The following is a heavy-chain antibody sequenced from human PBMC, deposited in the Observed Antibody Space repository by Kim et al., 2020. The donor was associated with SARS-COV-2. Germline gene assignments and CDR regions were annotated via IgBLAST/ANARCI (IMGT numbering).Heavy chain of an antibody. CDR3: ARRSGDQGFDY. D-gene: IGHD3-10*01. J-gene: IGHJ4*02. CDR2: A. V-gene: IGHV1-69*01. Sequence: ANDAQKFQGRVTITADESTSTAYMELSSLRSEDTAVYYCARRSGDQGFDYWGQGTLVTVSS.